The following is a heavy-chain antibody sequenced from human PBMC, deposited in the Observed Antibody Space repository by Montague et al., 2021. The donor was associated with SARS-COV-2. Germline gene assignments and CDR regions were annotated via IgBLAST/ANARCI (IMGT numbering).Heavy chain of an antibody. CDR1: GGSFSGYY. CDR3: ARGRGCAFLFDFYYYAMDV. CDR2: NNYSGST. V-gene: IGHV4-34*01. J-gene: IGHJ6*02. Sequence: SETLSLTCAVYGGSFSGYYWTWIRQPPGKGLEWIGDNNYSGSTNYNPSLKSRVTMSVDMSKNQFSLKLRSVTAADTAVYFCARGRGCAFLFDFYYYAMDVWGQGTMVTVSS. D-gene: IGHD2-21*01.